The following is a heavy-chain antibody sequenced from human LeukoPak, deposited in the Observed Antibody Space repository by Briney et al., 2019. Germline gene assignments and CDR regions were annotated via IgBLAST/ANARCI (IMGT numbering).Heavy chain of an antibody. D-gene: IGHD1-26*01. V-gene: IGHV1-18*01. CDR3: AGVPPIVGAPSDY. J-gene: IGHJ4*02. Sequence: ASVEVSCKAPGYTFTSYGISWVRQAPGQWLEWMGWISAYNGNTNYAQKLQGRVTMPTDTSTSTAYMELRSLRSDDTAVYYCAGVPPIVGAPSDYWGQGTLVTVSS. CDR2: ISAYNGNT. CDR1: GYTFTSYG.